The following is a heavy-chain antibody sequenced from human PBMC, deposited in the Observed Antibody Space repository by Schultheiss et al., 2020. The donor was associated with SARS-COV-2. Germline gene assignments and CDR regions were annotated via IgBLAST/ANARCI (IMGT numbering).Heavy chain of an antibody. Sequence: SQTLSLTCAVSGYSISSGYYWGWIRQPPGKGLEWIGSIYHSGSTYYNPSLKSRVTISMDTSKNQFSLKLSSVTAADTAVYYCARVSTRQQLDFDIWGQGTMVTVSS. CDR1: GYSISSGYY. CDR2: IYHSGST. CDR3: ARVSTRQQLDFDI. V-gene: IGHV4-38-2*01. D-gene: IGHD6-13*01. J-gene: IGHJ3*02.